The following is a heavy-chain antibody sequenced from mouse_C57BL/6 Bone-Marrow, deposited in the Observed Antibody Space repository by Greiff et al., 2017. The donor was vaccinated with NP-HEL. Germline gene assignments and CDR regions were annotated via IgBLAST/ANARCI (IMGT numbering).Heavy chain of an antibody. J-gene: IGHJ4*01. CDR1: GYAFTNYL. V-gene: IGHV1-54*01. CDR2: INPGSGGT. Sequence: QVQLQQSGAELVRPGPSVKVSCKASGYAFTNYLIEWVKQRPGQGLEWIGVINPGSGGTNYNEKFKGKATLTVDKSSSTAYMQLSSLTSEDSAVYFCARSPFFYYYAMDYWGQGTSVTVSS. CDR3: ARSPFFYYYAMDY.